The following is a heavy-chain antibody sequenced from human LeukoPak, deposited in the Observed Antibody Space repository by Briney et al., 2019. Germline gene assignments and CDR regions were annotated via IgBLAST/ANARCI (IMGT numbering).Heavy chain of an antibody. J-gene: IGHJ6*02. CDR3: AREEDQHYVMDV. CDR2: INHSGST. CDR1: GGSFSGYY. V-gene: IGHV4-34*01. D-gene: IGHD2-2*01. Sequence: SETLSLTCAVYGGSFSGYYWSWIRQPPGKGLEWIGEINHSGSTNYNPSLKSRVTISIDTSKNQFSLKLSSVTAADTAVYYCAREEDQHYVMDVWGQGTTVTVSS.